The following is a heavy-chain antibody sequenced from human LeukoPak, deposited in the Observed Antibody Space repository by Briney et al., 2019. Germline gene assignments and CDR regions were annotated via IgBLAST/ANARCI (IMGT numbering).Heavy chain of an antibody. D-gene: IGHD6-13*01. CDR2: ISYDGSNK. J-gene: IGHJ6*02. V-gene: IGHV3-30*04. CDR1: GFTFSSYA. CDR3: ARDSSSWYDYYYYYGMDV. Sequence: GGSLRLSCAASGFTFSSYAMHWVRQAPGKGLEWAAVISYDGSNKYYADSVKGRFTISRDNSKNTLYLQMNSLRAEDTAVYYCARDSSSWYDYYYYYGMDVWGQGTTVTVSS.